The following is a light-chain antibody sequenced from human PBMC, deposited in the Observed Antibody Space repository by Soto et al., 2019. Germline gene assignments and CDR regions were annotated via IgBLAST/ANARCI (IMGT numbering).Light chain of an antibody. J-gene: IGLJ1*01. CDR3: AAWDDRLSGYV. V-gene: IGLV1-44*01. CDR2: NSN. CDR1: SSDIGTNT. Sequence: QSVLTQPPSASGTPGQRVTISCSGSSSDIGTNTVTWCQQLPGTAPKLLIYNSNQRPSGVPDRFSGSKSGTSASLAISGLQSEDEADYYCAAWDDRLSGYVFGTGTKLTVL.